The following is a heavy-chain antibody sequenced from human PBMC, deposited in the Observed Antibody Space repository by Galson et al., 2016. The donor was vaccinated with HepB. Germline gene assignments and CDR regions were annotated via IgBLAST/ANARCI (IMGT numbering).Heavy chain of an antibody. J-gene: IGHJ4*02. CDR1: GGSLSSGGYS. D-gene: IGHD3-10*01. CDR3: VSGRITVVQGVIVKRGPLDN. V-gene: IGHV4-30-2*01. CDR2: IYYTGRT. Sequence: TLSLTCAVSGGSLSSGGYSWNWIRQPPGKGLEWIGYIYYTGRTYYNPSLKSRLTISLDRSKNQVSLELRSATAADTAVYYCVSGRITVVQGVIVKRGPLDNWGQGTLVTVSS.